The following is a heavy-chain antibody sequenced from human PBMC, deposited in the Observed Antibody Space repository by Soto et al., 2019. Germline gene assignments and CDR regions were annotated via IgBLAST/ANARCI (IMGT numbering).Heavy chain of an antibody. V-gene: IGHV3-21*01. CDR1: GFTFSSYS. Sequence: GGSLRLSCAASGFTFSSYSMNWVRQAPGKGLEWVSSISSSSSYIYYADSVKGRFTISRDNDKNSLYLQMNSLRAEDTAVYYCARKDGVKDAFDIWGQGTMVTVSS. J-gene: IGHJ3*02. CDR3: ARKDGVKDAFDI. D-gene: IGHD4-17*01. CDR2: ISSSSSYI.